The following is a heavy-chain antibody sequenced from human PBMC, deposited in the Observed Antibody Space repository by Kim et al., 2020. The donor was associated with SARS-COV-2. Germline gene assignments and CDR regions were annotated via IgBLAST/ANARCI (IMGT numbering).Heavy chain of an antibody. CDR2: ISAYNGNT. D-gene: IGHD1-7*01. Sequence: ASVKVSCKASGYIFTSYGISWVRQAPGQGLEWMGWISAYNGNTKFAQKLQGRVTLTTDTSTNTAYMELRSLRSDDTAVYYCARVGLAGTTKGAGVFDIWGQGTMGTVSS. CDR1: GYIFTSYG. V-gene: IGHV1-18*01. J-gene: IGHJ3*02. CDR3: ARVGLAGTTKGAGVFDI.